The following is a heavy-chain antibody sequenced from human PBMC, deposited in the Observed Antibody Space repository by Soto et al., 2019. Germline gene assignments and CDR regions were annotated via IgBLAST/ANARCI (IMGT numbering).Heavy chain of an antibody. V-gene: IGHV4-59*01. Sequence: SETLSLTCTVSGASISSYYWSWIRQPPGKGLEWIGYIYYTGSTNYNPSHKSRVNISVDTSKNQFSLKLSSVSAADTAVYYCARENGYSAFDIWGQGTMVT. CDR2: IYYTGST. D-gene: IGHD3-22*01. CDR1: GASISSYY. CDR3: ARENGYSAFDI. J-gene: IGHJ3*02.